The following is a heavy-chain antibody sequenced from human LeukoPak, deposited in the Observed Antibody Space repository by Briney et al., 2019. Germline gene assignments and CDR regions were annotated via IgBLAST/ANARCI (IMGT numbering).Heavy chain of an antibody. J-gene: IGHJ6*02. CDR1: GFTFRAYI. V-gene: IGHV3-30-3*01. CDR2: ITSDGTNE. D-gene: IGHD6-13*01. CDR3: ANAGRDSSSTISCGMDV. Sequence: GGSLRLSCAASGFTFRAYIMHWVRQAPGKGLEWVAVITSDGTNEYHADAVKGRFTISRDNSKTTLYLQMNSLRAEDTAVYYCANAGRDSSSTISCGMDVWGQGTTVTVSS.